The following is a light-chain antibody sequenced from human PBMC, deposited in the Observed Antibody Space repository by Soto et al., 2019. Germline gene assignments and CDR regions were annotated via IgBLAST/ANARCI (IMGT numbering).Light chain of an antibody. V-gene: IGKV3-20*01. CDR3: QQYGSSPLT. CDR1: QSVSTN. Sequence: EIVMTQSPATLSVSPGERATLSCRASQSVSTNLAWYQQRPGQGPRLLIYGASSRATGIPDRFSGSGSGTDFTLTISRLEPEDFAVYYCQQYGSSPLTFGGGTKV. CDR2: GAS. J-gene: IGKJ4*01.